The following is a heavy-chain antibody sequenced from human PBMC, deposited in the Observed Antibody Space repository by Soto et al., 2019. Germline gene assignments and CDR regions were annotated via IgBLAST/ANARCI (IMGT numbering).Heavy chain of an antibody. V-gene: IGHV3-23*01. CDR1: GFSFSSYA. CDR3: AKDKEVVTAIFDY. J-gene: IGHJ4*02. CDR2: ISGSGGST. D-gene: IGHD2-21*02. Sequence: EVQLLESGGGLVQPGGSLRLSCAASGFSFSSYAMSWVRQAPGKGLEWVSAISGSGGSTYYADSVKGRFTISRDNSKNTLYLQMNSLRAEDTAVYYCAKDKEVVTAIFDYWGQGTLVTVSS.